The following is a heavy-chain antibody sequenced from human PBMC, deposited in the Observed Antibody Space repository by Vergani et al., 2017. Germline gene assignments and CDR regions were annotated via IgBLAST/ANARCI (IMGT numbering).Heavy chain of an antibody. Sequence: QVQLQESGPGLVRPSQTLSLTCTVSGGSISSGSYYWSWFRQPAGKGLEWIGRFYTGGGTSYNPSLKSRVTISVDTYKNQFSLQLSSVTAADTAVYYCARAPLYSTTCPFFLLDIDVWGQGTTVTVSS. CDR1: GGSISSGSYY. J-gene: IGHJ6*02. V-gene: IGHV4-61*02. CDR3: ARAPLYSTTCPFFLLDIDV. D-gene: IGHD5-18*01. CDR2: FYTGGGT.